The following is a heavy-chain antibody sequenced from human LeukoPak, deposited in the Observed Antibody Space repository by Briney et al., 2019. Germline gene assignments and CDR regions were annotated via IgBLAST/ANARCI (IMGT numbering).Heavy chain of an antibody. Sequence: SETLSLTCAVYGGSSSGYYWSWIRQPPGKGLEWIGEINHSGSTNYNPSLKSRVTISVDTSKNQFSLQLNSVTPEDTAVYYCARGKWNHYGMDVWGQGTTVTVSS. CDR3: ARGKWNHYGMDV. D-gene: IGHD1-1*01. J-gene: IGHJ6*02. CDR2: INHSGST. V-gene: IGHV4-34*01. CDR1: GGSSSGYY.